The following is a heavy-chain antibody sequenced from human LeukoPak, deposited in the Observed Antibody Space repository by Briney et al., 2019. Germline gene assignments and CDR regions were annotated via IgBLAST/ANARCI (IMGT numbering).Heavy chain of an antibody. CDR1: GGSISGYY. CDR2: INHSGST. V-gene: IGHV4-34*01. CDR3: ARLKFRYCSSTSCYESDYYYGMDV. Sequence: SETLSLTCTVSGGSISGYYWSWIRQPPGKGLEWIGEINHSGSTNYNPSLKSRVTISVDTSKNQFSLKLSSVIAADTAVYYCARLKFRYCSSTSCYESDYYYGMDVWGQGTTVTVSS. J-gene: IGHJ6*02. D-gene: IGHD2-2*01.